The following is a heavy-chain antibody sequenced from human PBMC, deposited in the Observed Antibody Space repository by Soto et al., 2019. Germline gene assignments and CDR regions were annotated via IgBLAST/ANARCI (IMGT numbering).Heavy chain of an antibody. V-gene: IGHV1-18*04. CDR2: ISAYNGNT. J-gene: IGHJ4*02. Sequence: QVQLVQSGAEVKKPGASVKVSCKASGYTFTSYGISWVRQAPGQGLEWMGWISAYNGNTNYAQKLQGRVTMTTDTCTRAAEMERGGLGSGDTGVYYCARDRGGSSWYLGWGAEFDYWGQGTLVTVSS. D-gene: IGHD6-13*01. CDR1: GYTFTSYG. CDR3: ARDRGGSSWYLGWGAEFDY.